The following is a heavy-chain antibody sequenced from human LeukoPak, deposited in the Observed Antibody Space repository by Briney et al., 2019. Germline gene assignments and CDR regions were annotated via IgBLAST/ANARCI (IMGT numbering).Heavy chain of an antibody. Sequence: YPGGSLRPSCAASGFTFSSYLMHWVRQAPGKGLVWVSRINSDGSSTSYADSVKGRFTISRDNAKNTLYLEMNSLRAEDTAVYFCARDLRDYYGSGSYYNALDYWGQGTLVTVSS. CDR2: INSDGSST. V-gene: IGHV3-74*01. D-gene: IGHD3-10*01. J-gene: IGHJ4*02. CDR3: ARDLRDYYGSGSYYNALDY. CDR1: GFTFSSYL.